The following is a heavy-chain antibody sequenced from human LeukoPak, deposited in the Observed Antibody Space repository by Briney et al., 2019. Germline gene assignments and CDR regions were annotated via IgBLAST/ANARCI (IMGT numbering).Heavy chain of an antibody. Sequence: ASVKVSCKASGYTFTSYDISWVRQAPGQGLEWMGGIIPIFGTANYAQKFQGRVTITADESTSTAYMELSSLRSEDTAVYYCARDKRVGATGRYYYYMDVWGKGTTVTISS. CDR3: ARDKRVGATGRYYYYMDV. CDR1: GYTFTSYD. D-gene: IGHD1-26*01. J-gene: IGHJ6*03. CDR2: IIPIFGTA. V-gene: IGHV1-69*13.